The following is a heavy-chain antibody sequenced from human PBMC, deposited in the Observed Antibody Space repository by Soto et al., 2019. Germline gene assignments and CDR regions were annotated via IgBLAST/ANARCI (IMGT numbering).Heavy chain of an antibody. Sequence: ASVKVSCKASGYTFTSYYMHWVRQAPGQGLEWMGIINPGGGSTSYAQKFQGRVTMTRDTSTSTVYMELSSLRSEDTAVYYCARVKHKYDILTGIPFKYYFDYWGQGTLVTVSS. CDR2: INPGGGST. CDR3: ARVKHKYDILTGIPFKYYFDY. J-gene: IGHJ4*02. V-gene: IGHV1-46*01. D-gene: IGHD3-9*01. CDR1: GYTFTSYY.